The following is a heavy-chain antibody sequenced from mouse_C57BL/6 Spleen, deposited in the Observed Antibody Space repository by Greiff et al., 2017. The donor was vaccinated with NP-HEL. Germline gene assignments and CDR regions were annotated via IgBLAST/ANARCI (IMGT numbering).Heavy chain of an antibody. D-gene: IGHD2-1*01. CDR1: GYTFTDYY. CDR2: INPNNGGT. V-gene: IGHV1-26*01. CDR3: ARYRGNYYFDY. Sequence: VQLQQSGPELVKPGASVKISCKASGYTFTDYYMNWVKQSHGKSLEWIGDINPNNGGTSYNQKFKGKATLTVDKSSSTAYMELRSLTSEDSAVYYCARYRGNYYFDYWGQGTTLTVSS. J-gene: IGHJ2*01.